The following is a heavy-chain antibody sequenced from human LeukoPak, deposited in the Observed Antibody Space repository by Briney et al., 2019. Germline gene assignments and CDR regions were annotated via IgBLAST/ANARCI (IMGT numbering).Heavy chain of an antibody. CDR1: GFTFSSYS. V-gene: IGHV3-21*01. CDR3: ATPGDSSGYYSDY. CDR2: ISSSSSNI. D-gene: IGHD3-22*01. J-gene: IGHJ4*02. Sequence: GGSLILSCAASGFTFSSYSMNWVRQAPGKGLEWVSSISSSSSNIYYADSVKGRFIISRNNAKNSLYLQMNSRRAEDTAVYYCATPGDSSGYYSDYWGQGTLVTVSS.